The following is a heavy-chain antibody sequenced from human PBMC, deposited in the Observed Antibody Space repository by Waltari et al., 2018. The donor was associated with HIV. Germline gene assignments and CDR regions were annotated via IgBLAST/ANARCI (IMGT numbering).Heavy chain of an antibody. D-gene: IGHD2-2*01. CDR1: GYTFTSYA. V-gene: IGHV1-3*01. CDR2: INAGNGNT. J-gene: IGHJ4*02. Sequence: QVQLVQSGAEVKKPGASVKVSCKASGYTFTSYAMHWVRQAPGQRLEWMGWINAGNGNTKYSQKFQGRVTITRDTSASTAYMELSSLRSEDTAVYYCARAPPIRCSSTSCYHTFFDYWGQGTLVTVSS. CDR3: ARAPPIRCSSTSCYHTFFDY.